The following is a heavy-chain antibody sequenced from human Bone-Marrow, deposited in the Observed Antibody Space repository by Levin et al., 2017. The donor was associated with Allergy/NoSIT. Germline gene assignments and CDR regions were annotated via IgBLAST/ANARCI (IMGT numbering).Heavy chain of an antibody. CDR1: GFTFSSYG. CDR3: AKPDMVRAVGAFDI. CDR2: ISYDGSNK. J-gene: IGHJ3*02. D-gene: IGHD3-10*01. Sequence: GGSLRLSCAASGFTFSSYGMHWVRQAPGKGLEWVAVISYDGSNKYYADSVKGRFTISRDNSKNTLYLQMNSLRAEDTAVYYCAKPDMVRAVGAFDIWGQGTMVTVSS. V-gene: IGHV3-30*18.